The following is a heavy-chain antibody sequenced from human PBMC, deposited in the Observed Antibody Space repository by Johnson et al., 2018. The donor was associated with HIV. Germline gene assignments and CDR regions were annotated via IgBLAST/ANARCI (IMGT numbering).Heavy chain of an antibody. D-gene: IGHD5-24*01. J-gene: IGHJ3*02. V-gene: IGHV3-33*08. CDR1: GFTFSDYY. CDR3: ARACRDGYPCDAFDI. Sequence: QVQLVESGGGLVKPGWSLRLSCAASGFTFSDYYMSWIRQAPGKGLEWVAVIWYDGSNKYHADSVKGRFTISRDNSKNTLYLQMNSLSTEDTALYYCARACRDGYPCDAFDIWGQGTMVTVSS. CDR2: IWYDGSNK.